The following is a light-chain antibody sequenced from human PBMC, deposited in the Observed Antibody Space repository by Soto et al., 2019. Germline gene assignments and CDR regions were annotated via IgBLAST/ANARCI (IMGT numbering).Light chain of an antibody. J-gene: IGLJ1*01. V-gene: IGLV1-44*01. CDR1: SSNIGRNT. Sequence: QSVLTQPPSASGTPGQRVTISCSGSSSNIGRNTVDWYQHLPGTAPKLLIYSNDQRPSGVPDRFSGSKSGTSASLAISGLQSEDEADYYCAAWDDSLNSLVFGTGTKVTVL. CDR3: AAWDDSLNSLV. CDR2: SND.